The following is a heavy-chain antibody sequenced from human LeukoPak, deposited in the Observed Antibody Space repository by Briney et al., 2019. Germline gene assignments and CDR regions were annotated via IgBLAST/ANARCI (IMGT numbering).Heavy chain of an antibody. Sequence: ASVKVSCKGSGYTFTGYYMHWDRQAPGQGLEWMGWINPNSGDTNYAQKFQGRVTMTRDTSISTAYMELSRLRSDDTAVYYCAPPDGLYGMYVWGQGTTVTVSS. J-gene: IGHJ6*02. CDR2: INPNSGDT. V-gene: IGHV1-2*02. CDR1: GYTFTGYY. CDR3: APPDGLYGMYV.